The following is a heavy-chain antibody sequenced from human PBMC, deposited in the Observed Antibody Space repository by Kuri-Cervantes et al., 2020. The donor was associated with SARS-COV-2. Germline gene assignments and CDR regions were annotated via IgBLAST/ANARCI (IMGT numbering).Heavy chain of an antibody. V-gene: IGHV3-23*01. J-gene: IGHJ3*02. Sequence: GGSLRLSCAASGFTFSTYAMNWVRQAPGKRLEWVSTINNSGGSTYYADSVEGRFTNSRDNFKNTLYLQMNSLRAEDTAVYYCARDFNPIPLYCTIWGQGTVVTVSS. CDR3: ARDFNPIPLYCTI. CDR1: GFTFSTYA. CDR2: INNSGGST. D-gene: IGHD2-8*01.